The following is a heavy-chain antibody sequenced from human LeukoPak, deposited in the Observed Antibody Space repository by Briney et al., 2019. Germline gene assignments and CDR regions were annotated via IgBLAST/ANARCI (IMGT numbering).Heavy chain of an antibody. D-gene: IGHD5-12*01. CDR3: ARDIVATTFDH. CDR2: ISGSGDST. V-gene: IGHV3-23*01. J-gene: IGHJ4*02. CDR1: GFTFSSYV. Sequence: GGSPRLSCAASGFTFSSYVMGWVRQAPGKGLEWVSAISGSGDSTYYADSVKGRFTISRDNSKNTLYLQMNSLRAEDTAVYYCARDIVATTFDHWGQGTLVTVSS.